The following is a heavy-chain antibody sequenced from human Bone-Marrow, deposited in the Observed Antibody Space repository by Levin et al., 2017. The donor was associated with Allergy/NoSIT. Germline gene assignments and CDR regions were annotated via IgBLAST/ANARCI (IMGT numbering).Heavy chain of an antibody. J-gene: IGHJ5*01. CDR2: IYYSGST. D-gene: IGHD2-2*01. CDR1: GASSSSCD. CDR3: ARQAVPAAMNGFDS. Sequence: SQTLSLTCTVSGASSSSCDRSGNRQPPGKGLEWIGYIYYSGSTNYSPSLKSRVSMSADMSRNQVYLTMSSVTAADTAVYYCARQAVPAAMNGFDSWGQGTLVTVSS. V-gene: IGHV4-59*08.